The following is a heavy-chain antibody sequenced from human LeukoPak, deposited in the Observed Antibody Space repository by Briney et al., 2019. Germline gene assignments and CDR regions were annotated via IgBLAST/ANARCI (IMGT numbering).Heavy chain of an antibody. J-gene: IGHJ6*03. D-gene: IGHD4-11*01. Sequence: GGSLRLSCAASGFTFSDYYMSWIRQAPGKGLEWVSYISSSGSTIYYADSVKGRFTISRDSAKNSLYLQMNSLRAEDTAVYYCATTGDYYYYYMDVRGKGTTVTVSS. CDR3: ATTGDYYYYYMDV. CDR1: GFTFSDYY. CDR2: ISSSGSTI. V-gene: IGHV3-11*01.